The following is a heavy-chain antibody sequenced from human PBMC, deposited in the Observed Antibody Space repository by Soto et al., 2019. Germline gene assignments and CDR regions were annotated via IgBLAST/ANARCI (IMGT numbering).Heavy chain of an antibody. CDR1: GFTFSDYA. J-gene: IGHJ6*02. V-gene: IGHV3-49*03. D-gene: IGHD6-13*01. CDR2: IRSKAYGVTT. CDR3: AKYTYTSRYSFFGMDL. Sequence: PGGSLRLSCTTSGFTFSDYAISLFRQAPGKGLEWVGVIRSKAYGVTTDYAASVKGRFAISRDDSKSTAYLQMNSVTTEDTAVYFCAKYTYTSRYSFFGMDLWGHGTTVTAP.